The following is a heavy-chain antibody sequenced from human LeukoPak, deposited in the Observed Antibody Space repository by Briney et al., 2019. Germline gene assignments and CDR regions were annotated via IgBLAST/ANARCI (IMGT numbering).Heavy chain of an antibody. J-gene: IGHJ4*02. D-gene: IGHD3-22*01. CDR3: AKDRYDSSGYYPFDY. V-gene: IGHV3-33*06. Sequence: PGRSLRLSCAASGFTFSSYGMHWVRQAPGKGLEWVAVIWYDGSNKYYADSVKGRFTISRDNSKNTLYLQVNSLRAEDTAVYYCAKDRYDSSGYYPFDYWGQGTLVTDSS. CDR1: GFTFSSYG. CDR2: IWYDGSNK.